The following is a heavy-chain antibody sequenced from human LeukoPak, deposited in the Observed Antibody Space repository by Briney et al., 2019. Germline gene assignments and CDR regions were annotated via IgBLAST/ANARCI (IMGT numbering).Heavy chain of an antibody. Sequence: ASVKVSCKASGYTFTGYYMHWVRQAPGHGLEWMGRINPNIGGTNYAQKFQGRVTMTRDTSTSTVYMELSSLRSEDTAVYYCAREGTMTTVTTQFDPWGQGTLVTVSS. D-gene: IGHD4-11*01. CDR3: AREGTMTTVTTQFDP. CDR2: INPNIGGT. CDR1: GYTFTGYY. V-gene: IGHV1-2*06. J-gene: IGHJ5*02.